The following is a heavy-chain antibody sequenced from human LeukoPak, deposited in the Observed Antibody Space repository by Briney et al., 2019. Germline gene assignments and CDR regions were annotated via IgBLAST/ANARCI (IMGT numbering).Heavy chain of an antibody. V-gene: IGHV4-39*02. CDR2: VSYSGSP. D-gene: IGHD2-15*01. Sequence: SETLSLTCIVSGGPIRGTSYYWGWIRQSPGKGLEWIGSVSYSGSPYYNPSLKSRVAISIDTSKNLFSLELTSVTAADTAVYYCARGYCSGGRCYHPWGQGTLVTVSS. J-gene: IGHJ5*02. CDR1: GGPIRGTSYY. CDR3: ARGYCSGGRCYHP.